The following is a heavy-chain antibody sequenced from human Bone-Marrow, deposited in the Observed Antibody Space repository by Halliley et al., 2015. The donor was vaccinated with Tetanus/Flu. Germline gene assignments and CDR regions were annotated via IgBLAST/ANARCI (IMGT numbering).Heavy chain of an antibody. J-gene: IGHJ6*02. Sequence: VSTISGCGGIKYYPDSVKGRFTISEDNSKNALSLQMDSGRAEDTAIYFCAKDLSPWHCGLDAWGQGTTGAVSS. CDR2: ISGCGGIK. V-gene: IGHV3-23*01. CDR3: AKDLSPWHCGLDA.